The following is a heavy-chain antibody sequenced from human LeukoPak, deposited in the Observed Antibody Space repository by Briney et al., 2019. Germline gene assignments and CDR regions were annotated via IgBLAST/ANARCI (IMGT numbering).Heavy chain of an antibody. CDR2: ISSSGSTI. CDR3: AKARSGSSWYYFHY. CDR1: GFTFSDYY. Sequence: PGGSLRLSCAASGFTFSDYYMSWIRQAPGKGLEWVSYISSSGSTIYYADSVKGRFTISRDNAKNSLYLQMNSLTTEDTALYYCAKARSGSSWYYFHYWGQGTLVTVSS. J-gene: IGHJ4*02. V-gene: IGHV3-11*01. D-gene: IGHD6-13*01.